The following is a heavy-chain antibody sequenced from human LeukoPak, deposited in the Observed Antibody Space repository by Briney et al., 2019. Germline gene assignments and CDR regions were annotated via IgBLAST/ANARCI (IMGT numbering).Heavy chain of an antibody. Sequence: SETLSLTCTVSGGSISSYYWSWIRQPPGKGLEWIGYIYHSGSTNYNPSLKSRVTISVDTSKNQFSLKLSSVTAADTAVYYCARLIGSSSSGYYGAFDIWGQGTMVTVSS. CDR1: GGSISSYY. D-gene: IGHD3-22*01. CDR2: IYHSGST. CDR3: ARLIGSSSSGYYGAFDI. V-gene: IGHV4-59*08. J-gene: IGHJ3*02.